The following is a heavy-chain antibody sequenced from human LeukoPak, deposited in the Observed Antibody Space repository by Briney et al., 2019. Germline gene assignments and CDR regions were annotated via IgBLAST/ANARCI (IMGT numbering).Heavy chain of an antibody. CDR1: GFTFSSYS. CDR2: ITSSGGTI. J-gene: IGHJ4*02. CDR3: VRGEAYSTTWFVGDLFDY. V-gene: IGHV3-48*02. D-gene: IGHD6-13*01. Sequence: GGSLRLSCAASGFTFSSYSMNWVRQAPGKGLEWISYITSSGGTIYYADSVKGRFTISRDNAKNSLYLQMNSLRDEDTAVYYCVRGEAYSTTWFVGDLFDYWGQGALVTVSS.